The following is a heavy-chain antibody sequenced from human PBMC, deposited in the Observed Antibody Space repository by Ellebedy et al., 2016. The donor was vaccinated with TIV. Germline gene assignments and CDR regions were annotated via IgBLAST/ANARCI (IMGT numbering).Heavy chain of an antibody. D-gene: IGHD3-10*01. V-gene: IGHV1-2*02. J-gene: IGHJ4*02. CDR2: INPNSGGT. CDR3: ARDLERITMVRGVTPRY. Sequence: ASVKVSCXASGYTFTGYYMHWVRQAPGQGLEWMGWINPNSGGTNYAQKFQGRVTMTRDTSISTAYMELRSLRSDDTAVYYCARDLERITMVRGVTPRYWGQGTLVTVSS. CDR1: GYTFTGYY.